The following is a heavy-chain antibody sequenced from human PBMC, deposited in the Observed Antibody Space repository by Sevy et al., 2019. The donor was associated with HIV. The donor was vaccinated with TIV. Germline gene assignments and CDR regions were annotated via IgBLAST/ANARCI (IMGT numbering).Heavy chain of an antibody. Sequence: GGSLRLSCAASGFIFSNYGMNWVRQAPGKGLEWVSSISSSGSYIYYGDSRKGRLTISRENAKNSLFLQMNSLRAEDTAEYYCAREDYSNYYFYAMDVWGQGTTVTVSS. CDR1: GFIFSNYG. V-gene: IGHV3-21*06. D-gene: IGHD4-4*01. CDR3: AREDYSNYYFYAMDV. CDR2: ISSSGSYI. J-gene: IGHJ6*02.